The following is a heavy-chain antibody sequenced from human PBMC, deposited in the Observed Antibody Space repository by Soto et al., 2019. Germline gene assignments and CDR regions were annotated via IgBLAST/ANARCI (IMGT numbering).Heavy chain of an antibody. D-gene: IGHD5-18*01. V-gene: IGHV1-18*01. CDR3: ARAPRSWIQLWDNYYYYMDV. J-gene: IGHJ6*03. CDR1: GYTFTSYG. CDR2: ISAYNGNT. Sequence: QVPLVQSGAEVKKPGASVKVSCKASGYTFTSYGISWVRQAPGQGLEWMGWISAYNGNTNYAQKLQGRVTMTTDTSTSTAYMELRSLRSDDTAVYYCARAPRSWIQLWDNYYYYMDVWGKGTTVTVSS.